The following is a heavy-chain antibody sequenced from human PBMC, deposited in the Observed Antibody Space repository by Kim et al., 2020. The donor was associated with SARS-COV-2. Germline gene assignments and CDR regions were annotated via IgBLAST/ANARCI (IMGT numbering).Heavy chain of an antibody. CDR2: IYYSGST. CDR1: GGSISSYY. V-gene: IGHV4-59*01. Sequence: SETLSLTCTVSGGSISSYYWSWIRQPPGKGLEWIGYIYYSGSTNYNPSLKSRVTISVDTSKNQFSLKLSSVTAADTAVYYCARYGDYYDSNLAFDIWGQGTMVTVSS. D-gene: IGHD3-22*01. J-gene: IGHJ3*02. CDR3: ARYGDYYDSNLAFDI.